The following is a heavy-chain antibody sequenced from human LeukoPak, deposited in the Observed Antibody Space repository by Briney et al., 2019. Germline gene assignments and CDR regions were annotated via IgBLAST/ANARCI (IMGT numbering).Heavy chain of an antibody. CDR3: AKKGQYSSTWNHYFDY. V-gene: IGHV3-30-3*01. D-gene: IGHD6-13*01. J-gene: IGHJ4*02. CDR2: ISYDGSNI. CDR1: GFTFTHYP. Sequence: GGSLRLSCAASGFTFTHYPIHWVRQAPGKGLEWVALISYDGSNIYYADSVKGRSTISRDNSKNTLYLQMNSLRAEDTAVYYCAKKGQYSSTWNHYFDYWGQGTLVTVSS.